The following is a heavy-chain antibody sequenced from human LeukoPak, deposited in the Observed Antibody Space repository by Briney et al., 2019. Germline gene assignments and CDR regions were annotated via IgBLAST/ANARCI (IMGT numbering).Heavy chain of an antibody. V-gene: IGHV3-23*01. CDR2: ISGSGGFT. CDR3: XXXXXXXYQRNAIEI. D-gene: IGHD2-2*01. Sequence: GGSLRLSCAASGFTFSSYGMSWVRQAPGKGLEWVSAISGSGGFTSYADSVRGRFTISRDNSKNTLYMQVNSLRAEDTAVYYCXXXXXXXYQRNAIEIWGQGTLVTVSS. CDR1: GFTFSSYG. J-gene: IGHJ3*02.